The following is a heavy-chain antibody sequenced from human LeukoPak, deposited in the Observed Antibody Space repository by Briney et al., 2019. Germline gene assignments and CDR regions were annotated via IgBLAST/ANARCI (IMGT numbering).Heavy chain of an antibody. CDR1: GYTFSSYA. Sequence: GGSLRLSCAASGYTFSSYAMSWVRQAPGKGLEWVSAISGSGGRTYYADSVKGRFTISRDNSKNTLYLQMNSLRAEDTAVYYCAKDIVVVPAAKDAFDIWGQGTMVTVSS. J-gene: IGHJ3*02. V-gene: IGHV3-23*01. CDR2: ISGSGGRT. D-gene: IGHD2-2*01. CDR3: AKDIVVVPAAKDAFDI.